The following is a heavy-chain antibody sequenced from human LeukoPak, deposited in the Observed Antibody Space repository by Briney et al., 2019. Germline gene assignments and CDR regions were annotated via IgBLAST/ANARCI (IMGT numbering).Heavy chain of an antibody. CDR1: GFTFSSYS. CDR2: ISSSSSYI. V-gene: IGHV3-21*01. Sequence: PGGSLRLSCAASGFTFSSYSMNWVCQAPGKGLEWVSSISSSSSYIYYADSVKGRFTISRDNAKNSLYLQMNSLRAEDTAVYYCARATGDIVVVPAANYWGQGTLVTVSS. J-gene: IGHJ4*02. D-gene: IGHD2-2*01. CDR3: ARATGDIVVVPAANY.